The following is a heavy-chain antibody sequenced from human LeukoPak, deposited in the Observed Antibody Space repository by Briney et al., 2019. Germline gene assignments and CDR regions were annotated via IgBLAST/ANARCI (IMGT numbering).Heavy chain of an antibody. CDR3: ARAGGSPRTYNWFDP. D-gene: IGHD5-12*01. J-gene: IGHJ5*02. CDR1: GYTFTGYY. CDR2: INPDSGGT. Sequence: ASVKVSCKASGYTFTGYYMHWVRRAPGQGLEWMGWINPDSGGTNYAQKFQGRVTMTRDTSISTAYMELSRLRSDDTAVYYCARAGGSPRTYNWFDPWGQGTLVTVSS. V-gene: IGHV1-2*02.